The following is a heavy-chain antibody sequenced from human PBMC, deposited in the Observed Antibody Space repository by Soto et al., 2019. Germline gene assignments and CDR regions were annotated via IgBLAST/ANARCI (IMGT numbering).Heavy chain of an antibody. J-gene: IGHJ5*02. D-gene: IGHD6-6*01. CDR2: ISYSANT. CDR3: ARGRWSVASRPASRCFDP. V-gene: IGHV4-34*01. CDR1: GDSFSTYY. Sequence: ETLSPTCAVYGDSFSTYYWSWIRQAPGKGLEWIGEISYSANTNFNPSLKSRVTMSVDTSKKQRSLNLTSVTAADTAVYYCARGRWSVASRPASRCFDPWGQGTLVTVSS.